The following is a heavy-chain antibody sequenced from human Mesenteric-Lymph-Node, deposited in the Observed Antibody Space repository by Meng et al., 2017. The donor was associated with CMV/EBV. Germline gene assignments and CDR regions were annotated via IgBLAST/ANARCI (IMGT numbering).Heavy chain of an antibody. CDR3: ARGPRRSGWSTDFDY. J-gene: IGHJ4*02. V-gene: IGHV1-8*02. CDR2: MNPNSGNT. Sequence: ASVKVSCKASGYTFTGYYMHWVRQAPGQGLEWMGWMNPNSGNTGYAQKFQGRVTMTRNTSISTAYMELSSLRSEDTAVYYCARGPRRSGWSTDFDYWGQGTLVTVSS. CDR1: GYTFTGYY. D-gene: IGHD6-19*01.